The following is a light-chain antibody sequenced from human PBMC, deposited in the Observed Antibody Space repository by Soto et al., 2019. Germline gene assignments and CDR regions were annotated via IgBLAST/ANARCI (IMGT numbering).Light chain of an antibody. CDR3: QVWDSSRAHSV. V-gene: IGLV3-21*02. CDR1: TIGSKS. Sequence: SYELTQPPSVSVAPGQTAMITCGGNTIGSKSIHWYHQQPGQAPVLVVYDDSDRPSGIPERFSGSNSENTATLTISRGEAGDEADYDCQVWDSSRAHSVVGGGTKLTVL. CDR2: DDS. J-gene: IGLJ2*01.